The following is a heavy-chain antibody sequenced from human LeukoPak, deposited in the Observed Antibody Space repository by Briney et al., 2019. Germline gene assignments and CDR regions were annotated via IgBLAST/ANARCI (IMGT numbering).Heavy chain of an antibody. Sequence: GASVTVSCKASGYTFTGYYMHWVRQAPGQRLEWMGGSNPNSGGTNYAQKFQGRVTMTSDTSISTAYMELSRLRSDDTAVYYCAREVEVVVVVAATENWFDPWGQGTLVTVSS. J-gene: IGHJ5*02. CDR1: GYTFTGYY. V-gene: IGHV1-2*02. CDR2: SNPNSGGT. D-gene: IGHD2-15*01. CDR3: AREVEVVVVVAATENWFDP.